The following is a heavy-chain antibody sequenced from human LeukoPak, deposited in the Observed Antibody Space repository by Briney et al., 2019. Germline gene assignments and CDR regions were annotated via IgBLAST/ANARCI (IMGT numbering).Heavy chain of an antibody. Sequence: GESLKISCKGSGYSFSSYWIGWVRQMPGKGLEWMGIIYPGGSDTRYSPSFQGQVTISADKSISTAYLQWSSLKASDTAMYYCATPHDSSGYYSYYWGQGTLVTVSS. J-gene: IGHJ4*02. V-gene: IGHV5-51*01. D-gene: IGHD3-22*01. CDR1: GYSFSSYW. CDR3: ATPHDSSGYYSYY. CDR2: IYPGGSDT.